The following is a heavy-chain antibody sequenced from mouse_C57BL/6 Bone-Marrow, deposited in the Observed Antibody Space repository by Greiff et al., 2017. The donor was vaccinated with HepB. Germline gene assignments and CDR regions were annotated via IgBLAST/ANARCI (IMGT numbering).Heavy chain of an antibody. CDR2: ISNKANGYTT. Sequence: EVMLVESGGGLVQPGGSLSLSCAASGFTFTDYYMSWVRQPPGKALEWLGFISNKANGYTTEYSASVKGRFTISRDNSQSILYLQMNALRAEDSATYNCARSLKLFYYFDCWGQGTTLTVSS. J-gene: IGHJ2*01. CDR1: GFTFTDYY. V-gene: IGHV7-3*01. CDR3: ARSLKLFYYFDC. D-gene: IGHD1-3*01.